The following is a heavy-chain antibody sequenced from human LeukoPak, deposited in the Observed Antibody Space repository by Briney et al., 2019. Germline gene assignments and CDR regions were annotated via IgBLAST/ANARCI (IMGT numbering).Heavy chain of an antibody. Sequence: SETLSLTCTVSGGSISSYYWSWIRQPPGKGLEWIGYIYYSGSTNYNPSLKSRVTISVDTSKNQFSLKLSSVTAADTAVYYCARHGGYSWGAFDIWGQGTMVTVSS. CDR3: ARHGGYSWGAFDI. CDR1: GGSISSYY. D-gene: IGHD5-18*01. V-gene: IGHV4-59*01. J-gene: IGHJ3*02. CDR2: IYYSGST.